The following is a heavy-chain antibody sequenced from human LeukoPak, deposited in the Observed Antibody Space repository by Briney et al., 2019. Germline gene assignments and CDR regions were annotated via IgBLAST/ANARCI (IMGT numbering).Heavy chain of an antibody. CDR1: GGSISSYY. D-gene: IGHD3-22*01. Sequence: KSSETLSLTCTVSGGSISSYYWSWIRQPPGKGLEWIGYIYYSGSTNYNPSLKSRVTISVDTSKNRFSLKLSSVTAADTAVYYCARVYDSSGYYLPEDAFDIWGQGTMVTVSS. CDR2: IYYSGST. V-gene: IGHV4-59*01. CDR3: ARVYDSSGYYLPEDAFDI. J-gene: IGHJ3*02.